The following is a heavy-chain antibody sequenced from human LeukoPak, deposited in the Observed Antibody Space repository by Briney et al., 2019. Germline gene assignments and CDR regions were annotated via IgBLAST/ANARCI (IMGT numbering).Heavy chain of an antibody. Sequence: SETLSLTCAVYGGSFSGYYWSWIRQPPGKGLEWIGEINHSGSTNHNPSLKSRVTISVDTSKDQFSLKLSSVTAADTAVYYCARGPNWFDPWGQGTLVTVSS. J-gene: IGHJ5*02. CDR3: ARGPNWFDP. V-gene: IGHV4-34*01. CDR2: INHSGST. CDR1: GGSFSGYY.